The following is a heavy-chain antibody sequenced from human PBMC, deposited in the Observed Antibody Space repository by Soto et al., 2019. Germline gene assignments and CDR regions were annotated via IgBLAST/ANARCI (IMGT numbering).Heavy chain of an antibody. CDR3: AKERAAAGMGD. J-gene: IGHJ4*02. CDR2: ISYDGSNK. V-gene: IGHV3-30*18. CDR1: GFTFSSDG. Sequence: QVQLVESGGGVVQPGRSLRLSCAASGFTFSSDGMHWVRQAPGKGLEWVAVISYDGSNKYYADSVKGRFTISRDNSKNTLYLQMNSLRAEDTAVYYCAKERAAAGMGDWGQGTLVTVSS. D-gene: IGHD6-13*01.